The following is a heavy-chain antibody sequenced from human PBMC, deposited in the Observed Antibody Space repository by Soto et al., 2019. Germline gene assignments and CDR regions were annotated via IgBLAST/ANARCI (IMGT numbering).Heavy chain of an antibody. CDR3: ARGHTTVTTLRDYYGMDV. CDR1: GGTFSSYA. D-gene: IGHD4-17*01. J-gene: IGHJ6*02. Sequence: SVKVSCKASGGTFSSYAISWVRQAPGQGLEWMGGIIPISGTANYAQKFQGRVTITADASTSTAYMELSRLRSDDTAVYYCARGHTTVTTLRDYYGMDVWGQGTTVTVSS. CDR2: IIPISGTA. V-gene: IGHV1-69*13.